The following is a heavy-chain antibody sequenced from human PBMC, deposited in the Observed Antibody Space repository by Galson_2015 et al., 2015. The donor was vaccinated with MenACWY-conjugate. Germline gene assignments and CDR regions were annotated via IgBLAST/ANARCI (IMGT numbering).Heavy chain of an antibody. J-gene: IGHJ6*02. CDR3: ARQQGFWTGSYTNRPLHDGMDV. Sequence: QSGAEVKKPGESLKISCQGSGYSFTSYWLGWVRQMPGKGPEWMGIIHPGDSDARYSPSFQGQVTISADKSISTAYLQWSSLKASDTAIYYCARQQGFWTGSYTNRPLHDGMDVWGQGTAVTVSS. CDR2: IHPGDSDA. CDR1: GYSFTSYW. D-gene: IGHD3/OR15-3a*01. V-gene: IGHV5-51*01.